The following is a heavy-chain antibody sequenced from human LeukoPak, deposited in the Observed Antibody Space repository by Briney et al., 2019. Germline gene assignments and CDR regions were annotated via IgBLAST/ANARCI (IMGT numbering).Heavy chain of an antibody. CDR2: ITDSGGRT. V-gene: IGHV3-23*01. CDR3: AKAGIVGVSDGFDI. J-gene: IGHJ3*02. CDR1: GFTFSSYA. D-gene: IGHD1-26*01. Sequence: PGGSLRLSCAASGFTFSSYAMIWVRQAPGRGLEWVSSITDSGGRTYYADSVKGRFTVSRDNSRNTLFLLMNSLSAEDTAVYYCAKAGIVGVSDGFDIWGQGTMVTVSS.